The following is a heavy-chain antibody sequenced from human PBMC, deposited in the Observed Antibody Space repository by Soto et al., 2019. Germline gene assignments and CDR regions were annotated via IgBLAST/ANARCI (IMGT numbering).Heavy chain of an antibody. CDR3: AKDRGLRYEYYYYYYGMDV. CDR2: ISGSGGST. D-gene: IGHD4-17*01. CDR1: GFTFSSYA. Sequence: GGSLRLSCAASGFTFSSYAMRWVRQAPGKGLEWVSAISGSGGSTYYADSVKGRFTISRDNSKNTLYLQMNSLRAEDTAVYYCAKDRGLRYEYYYYYYGMDVWGQGTTVTVSS. J-gene: IGHJ6*02. V-gene: IGHV3-23*01.